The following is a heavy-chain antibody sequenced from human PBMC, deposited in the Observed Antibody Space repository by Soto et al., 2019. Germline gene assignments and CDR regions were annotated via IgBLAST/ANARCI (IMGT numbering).Heavy chain of an antibody. CDR2: IKNDGSNK. Sequence: GGSLGLSCAASGHIFSNYKMHWVRQAPGKGLVWVAGIKNDGSNKYYADSVKGRFTISRDNSKNTLYLQMNSLRAEDTAVYYCARDKWIQLWSYYYYYGMDVWGQGTTVTVSS. CDR3: ARDKWIQLWSYYYYYGMDV. CDR1: GHIFSNYK. V-gene: IGHV3-33*08. J-gene: IGHJ6*02. D-gene: IGHD5-18*01.